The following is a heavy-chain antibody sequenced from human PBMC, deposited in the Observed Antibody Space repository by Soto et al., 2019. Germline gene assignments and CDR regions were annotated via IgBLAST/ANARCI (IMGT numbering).Heavy chain of an antibody. CDR2: MSGTSGTT. V-gene: IGHV3-23*01. CDR1: GFSFSSYA. J-gene: IGHJ4*01. Sequence: PGGSLRLSCAASGFSFSSYAMSWVRQAPGKGLEWVSTMSGTSGTTYYADSVKGRFTISRDNSENALFLQMNSLRAEDTAIYYCAKEYNWNDYVDFWGQGTPVTVSS. CDR3: AKEYNWNDYVDF. D-gene: IGHD1-20*01.